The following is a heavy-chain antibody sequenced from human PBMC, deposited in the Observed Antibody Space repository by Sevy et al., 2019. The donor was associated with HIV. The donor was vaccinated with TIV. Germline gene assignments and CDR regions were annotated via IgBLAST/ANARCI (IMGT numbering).Heavy chain of an antibody. D-gene: IGHD1-26*01. CDR2: ISGYNGDT. CDR1: GYTFNSYV. CDR3: ARAPSGSQGPGQYFQH. Sequence: ASVKFSCKASGYTFNSYVITWVRQAPGQGLEWMGKISGYNGDTKYGQKFQGRVTMTTDPSTSTAYMELRSLKSDDTAVYYCARAPSGSQGPGQYFQHWGQGTLVTVSS. J-gene: IGHJ1*01. V-gene: IGHV1-18*01.